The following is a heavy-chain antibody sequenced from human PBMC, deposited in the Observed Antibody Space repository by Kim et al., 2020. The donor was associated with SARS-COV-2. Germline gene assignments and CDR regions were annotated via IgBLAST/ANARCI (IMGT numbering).Heavy chain of an antibody. CDR3: ARGSASGLDY. Sequence: GTTKYSEKFQDRVTFTRDTSATTAYMQLSSLRFEDTATYYCARGSASGLDYWGQGTQVTVSS. V-gene: IGHV1-3*01. D-gene: IGHD6-25*01. J-gene: IGHJ4*02. CDR2: GTT.